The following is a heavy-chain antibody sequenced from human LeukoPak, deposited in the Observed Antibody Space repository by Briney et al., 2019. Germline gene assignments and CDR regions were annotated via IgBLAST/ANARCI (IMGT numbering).Heavy chain of an antibody. CDR3: ARAPPVPAGGYFDY. D-gene: IGHD2-2*01. CDR2: IYPTGIT. CDR1: GGSISTDY. J-gene: IGHJ4*02. Sequence: DPSETLSLTCTVSGGSISTDYWNWIRQPAGKGLEWLGRIYPTGITNFNPSLKSRVTMSLDTSKNQFSLRLSSVTAADTAVYYCARAPPVPAGGYFDYWGQGTLVTVSS. V-gene: IGHV4-4*07.